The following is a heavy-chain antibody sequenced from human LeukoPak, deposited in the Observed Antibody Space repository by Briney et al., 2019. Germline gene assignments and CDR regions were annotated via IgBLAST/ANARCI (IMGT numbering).Heavy chain of an antibody. Sequence: GASVKVSCKASGGTFSSYAISWVRQAPGQGLEWMGRIIPILGIANYAQKFQGRVTITADKSTSTAYMELSSLRSEDTAVYYCARAVPRAAGNYYYYYYMDVWGKGTTVTVSS. V-gene: IGHV1-69*04. CDR1: GGTFSSYA. CDR3: ARAVPRAAGNYYYYYYMDV. J-gene: IGHJ6*03. CDR2: IIPILGIA. D-gene: IGHD6-13*01.